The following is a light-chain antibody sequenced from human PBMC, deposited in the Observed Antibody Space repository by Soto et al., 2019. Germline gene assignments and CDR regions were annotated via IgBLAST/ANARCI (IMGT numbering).Light chain of an antibody. J-gene: IGLJ1*01. CDR3: CSYAGSSTYV. Sequence: VLTQPASVSGSPAQSITISCTGPSGDVGSYNLVSWYQQHPGKAPKLMIYEVSKRPSGVSNRFSGSKSGNTASLTISGLQAEDEADYYCCSYAGSSTYVFGTGTKVTVL. V-gene: IGLV2-23*02. CDR2: EVS. CDR1: SGDVGSYNL.